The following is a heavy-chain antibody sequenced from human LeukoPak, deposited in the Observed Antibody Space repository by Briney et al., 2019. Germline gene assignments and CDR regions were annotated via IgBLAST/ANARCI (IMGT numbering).Heavy chain of an antibody. V-gene: IGHV4-39*07. D-gene: IGHD3-22*01. CDR3: VAVDSSGYYYV. CDR1: GGSISSSTSY. J-gene: IGHJ4*02. CDR2: IYATGST. Sequence: SETLSLTCTVSGGSISSSTSYWGWIRQPPGKGLEWIGSIYATGSTYYKSSLKSRVTISVDTSKNQFSLKLSSVTAADTAVYYCVAVDSSGYYYVWGQGTLVTVSS.